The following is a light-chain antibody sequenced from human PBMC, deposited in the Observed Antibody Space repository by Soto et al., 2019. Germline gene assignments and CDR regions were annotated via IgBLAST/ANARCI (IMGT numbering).Light chain of an antibody. Sequence: EIVLTQSPGTLSLSPGERATLSCRASQSVSVNSLAWYQQKGGQAPRLLIYAASTRATGVPDRFSGTGSGTDFALTISSLQPDDFATYYCQRYNDYQYIFGQGTRLEIK. J-gene: IGKJ2*01. CDR2: AAS. CDR1: QSVSVNS. V-gene: IGKV3-20*01. CDR3: QRYNDYQYI.